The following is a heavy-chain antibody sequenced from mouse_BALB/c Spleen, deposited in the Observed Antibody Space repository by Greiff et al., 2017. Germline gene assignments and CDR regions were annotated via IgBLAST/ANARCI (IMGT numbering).Heavy chain of an antibody. D-gene: IGHD1-1*02. CDR3: ATGPITIGVAYSYFDV. V-gene: IGHV14-4*02. Sequence: EVKLQESGAELVRSGASVKLSCTASGFNIKDYYMHWVKQRPEQGLEWIGWIDPENGDTEYAPKFQGKATMTVDKSSSTAYMELRSLTSEDSAVYYSATGPITIGVAYSYFDVWGAGTPVTVSS. J-gene: IGHJ1*01. CDR2: IDPENGDT. CDR1: GFNIKDYY.